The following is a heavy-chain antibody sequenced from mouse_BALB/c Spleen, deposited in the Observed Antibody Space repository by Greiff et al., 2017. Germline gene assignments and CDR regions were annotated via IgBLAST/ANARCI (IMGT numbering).Heavy chain of an antibody. CDR2: IYPGSGNT. CDR3: ASYYYGSSPLWYFDV. CDR1: GYTFTDYY. J-gene: IGHJ1*01. Sequence: QVQLQQSGAELARPGASVKLSCKASGYTFTDYYINWVKQRTGQGLEWIGEIYPGSGNTYYNEKFKGKATLTADKSSSTAYMQLSSLTSEDSAVYFCASYYYGSSPLWYFDVWGAGTTGTVSS. V-gene: IGHV1-77*01. D-gene: IGHD1-1*01.